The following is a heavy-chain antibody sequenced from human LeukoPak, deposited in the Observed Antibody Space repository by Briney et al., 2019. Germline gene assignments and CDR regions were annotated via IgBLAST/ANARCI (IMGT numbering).Heavy chain of an antibody. D-gene: IGHD2-2*01. CDR2: IYYSGST. CDR3: ARETPAVRNNCFDP. V-gene: IGHV4-39*02. CDR1: GGSISSSSYY. J-gene: IGHJ5*02. Sequence: PSETLSLTCTVSGGSISSSSYYWGWIRQPPGKGLEWIGSIYYSGSTYYNPSLKSRVTISVDTSRNQFSLKVTSVTAADTAVYYCARETPAVRNNCFDPWGQGTLVTVSS.